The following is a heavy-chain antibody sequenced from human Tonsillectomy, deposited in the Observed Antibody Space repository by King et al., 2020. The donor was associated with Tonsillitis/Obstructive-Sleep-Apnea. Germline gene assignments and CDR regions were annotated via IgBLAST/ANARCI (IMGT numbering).Heavy chain of an antibody. D-gene: IGHD3-9*01. V-gene: IGHV4-59*08. CDR1: GVSISSYY. CDR2: IYYSGST. J-gene: IGHJ3*02. Sequence: QLQESGPGLVKPSETLSLTCTVSGVSISSYYWSWIRQPPGKGLEWIGYIYYSGSTNYNPSLKSRVTISVDTSKNKFSLKLSSVTAADSAVYYCARAYYDILTGYLDDAFDIWGQGTMVTVSS. CDR3: ARAYYDILTGYLDDAFDI.